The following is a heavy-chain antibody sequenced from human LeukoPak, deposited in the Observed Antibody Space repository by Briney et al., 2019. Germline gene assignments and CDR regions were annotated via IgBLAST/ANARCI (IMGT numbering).Heavy chain of an antibody. Sequence: GGSLRLSCAASGFTFSNYGIHWVRQAPGKGLEWVTFIQTDGNTKYYADSVRGRFTIFRDNSKNTVSLQMNSLRAEDTAVYYCAREESSLVLGGLAYWGQGTLVTVSS. J-gene: IGHJ4*02. CDR3: AREESSLVLGGLAY. CDR1: GFTFSNYG. CDR2: IQTDGNTK. D-gene: IGHD6-13*01. V-gene: IGHV3-30*02.